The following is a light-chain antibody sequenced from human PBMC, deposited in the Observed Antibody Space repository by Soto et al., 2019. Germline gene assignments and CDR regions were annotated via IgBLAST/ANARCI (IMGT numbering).Light chain of an antibody. Sequence: IQIRHCPSSLSSSIEDRVTITCAASQSISSYLNWYQQKPGKAPKLLIYAASSLQSGVPSRFSGSGSGTDFTLTISSLQPEDFATYYCQQANSFPPSFGGGTKVDI. CDR3: QQANSFPPS. J-gene: IGKJ4*01. V-gene: IGKV1-39*01. CDR1: QSISSY. CDR2: AAS.